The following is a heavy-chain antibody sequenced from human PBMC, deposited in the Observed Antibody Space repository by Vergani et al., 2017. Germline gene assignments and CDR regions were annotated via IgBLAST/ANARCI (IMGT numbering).Heavy chain of an antibody. CDR1: GGSFSGYY. D-gene: IGHD4-17*01. J-gene: IGHJ5*02. Sequence: QVQLQQWGAGLLKPSETLSLTCAVYGGSFSGYYWSWIRQPPGKGLEWIGEIKHSGRTNDNPSLKSRVTISVDTSKNLFYLKLGSVTAADTVVYYCASVRSRCDRSPKGSYWFDPWGQGTPVTVSS. V-gene: IGHV4-34*01. CDR3: ASVRSRCDRSPKGSYWFDP. CDR2: IKHSGRT.